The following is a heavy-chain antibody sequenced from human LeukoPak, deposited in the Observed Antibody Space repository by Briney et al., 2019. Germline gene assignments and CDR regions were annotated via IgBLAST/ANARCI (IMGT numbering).Heavy chain of an antibody. V-gene: IGHV3-48*01. CDR1: GFTFSSYS. D-gene: IGHD5-18*01. CDR2: ISSSSTI. CDR3: ARDQVPRNTAMPRVYYYGMNV. J-gene: IGHJ6*02. Sequence: GGSLRLSCAASGFTFSSYSMNWVRQAPGKGLEWVSYISSSSTIYYADSVKGRFTISRDNAKNSLYLQMNSLRAEDTAVYYCARDQVPRNTAMPRVYYYGMNVWGQGTTVTVSS.